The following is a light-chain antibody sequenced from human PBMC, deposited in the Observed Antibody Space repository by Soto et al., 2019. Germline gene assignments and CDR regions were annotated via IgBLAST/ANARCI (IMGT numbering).Light chain of an antibody. CDR3: QQCGSSPWT. CDR1: QSVSSSY. J-gene: IGKJ1*01. Sequence: EIVLTQSPGTLSLSPGERATLSCRASQSVSSSYLAWYQQKPGQAPRLLIYGASSRATGIPDRFSGSGSGTDFTLTISRLEPEDFAVYYCQQCGSSPWTFGRGTKVEIK. CDR2: GAS. V-gene: IGKV3-20*01.